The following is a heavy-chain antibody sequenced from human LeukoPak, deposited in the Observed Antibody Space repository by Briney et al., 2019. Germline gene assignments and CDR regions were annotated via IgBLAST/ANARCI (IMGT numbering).Heavy chain of an antibody. Sequence: GRSLRLSCAASGFTFDDYAMHWVRQAPGKGLEWVSGISWNSGSIGYAGSVKGRFTISRDNAKNSLYLQMNSLRAEDTALYYCAKDFLDYVWGSYRGYFDYWGQGTLVTVSS. CDR3: AKDFLDYVWGSYRGYFDY. CDR1: GFTFDDYA. J-gene: IGHJ4*02. V-gene: IGHV3-9*01. CDR2: ISWNSGSI. D-gene: IGHD3-16*02.